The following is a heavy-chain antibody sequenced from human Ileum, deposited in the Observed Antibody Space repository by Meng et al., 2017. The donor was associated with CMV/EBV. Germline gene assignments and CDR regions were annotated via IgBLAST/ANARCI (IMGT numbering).Heavy chain of an antibody. CDR2: IYYSGST. V-gene: IGHV4-39*07. CDR1: GGSISSSSYY. Sequence: LQLQESGPGLVKPSETLSLTCTVSGGSISSSSYYWGWIRQPPGKGLEWIGSIYYSGSTYYNPSLKSRVTISVDTSKNQFSLKLSSVTAADTAVYYCAREPSIAVAGTGGYFDYWGQGTLVTVSS. J-gene: IGHJ4*02. CDR3: AREPSIAVAGTGGYFDY. D-gene: IGHD6-19*01.